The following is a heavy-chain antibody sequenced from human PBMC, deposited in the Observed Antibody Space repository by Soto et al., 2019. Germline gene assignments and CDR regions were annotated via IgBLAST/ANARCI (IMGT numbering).Heavy chain of an antibody. CDR3: ARDRGHGDYETDAFDI. J-gene: IGHJ3*02. CDR1: GFTFSSYG. V-gene: IGHV3-33*01. Sequence: QVQLVESGGGVVQPGRSLRLSCAASGFTFSSYGMHWVRQAPGKGLEWVAVIWYDGSNKYYADSVKGRFTISRDNSKNTLYLQMNSLRAEDTAVYYCARDRGHGDYETDAFDIWGQGTMFTVSS. D-gene: IGHD4-17*01. CDR2: IWYDGSNK.